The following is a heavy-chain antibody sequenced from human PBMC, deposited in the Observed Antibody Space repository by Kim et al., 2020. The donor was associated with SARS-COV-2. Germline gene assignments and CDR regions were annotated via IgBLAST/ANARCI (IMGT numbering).Heavy chain of an antibody. D-gene: IGHD3-9*01. V-gene: IGHV4-30-2*05. Sequence: PTLKSRLSVSVDRSKNQFSLKRSSVTAADTAVYYCARGTGTGYPNWFDPWGQGTLVTVSS. J-gene: IGHJ5*02. CDR3: ARGTGTGYPNWFDP.